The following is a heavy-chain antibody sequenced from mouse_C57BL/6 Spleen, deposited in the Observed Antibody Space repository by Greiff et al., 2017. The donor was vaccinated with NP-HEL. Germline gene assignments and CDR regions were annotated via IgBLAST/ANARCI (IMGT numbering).Heavy chain of an antibody. CDR2: ISYDGSN. CDR1: GYSITSGYY. Sequence: EVKLQESGPGLVKPSQSLSLTCSVTGYSITSGYYWNWIRQFPGNKLEWMGYISYDGSNNYNPSLKNRISITRDTSKNQFFLKLNSVTTEDTATYYCARGIITTADFDVWGTGTTVTVSS. CDR3: ARGIITTADFDV. V-gene: IGHV3-6*01. D-gene: IGHD1-1*01. J-gene: IGHJ1*03.